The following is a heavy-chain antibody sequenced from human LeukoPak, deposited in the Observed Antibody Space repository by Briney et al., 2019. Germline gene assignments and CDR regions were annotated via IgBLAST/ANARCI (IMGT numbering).Heavy chain of an antibody. D-gene: IGHD1-26*01. Sequence: TGGSLRLSCAASRFTFSSYWMHWVRQAPGKGLVWVSRINSDGSSTTYADPVKGRFTISRDNAKNTLYLQMNSLRAEDTAVYYCARTIGSKNAFDIWGQGTMVTVSS. CDR3: ARTIGSKNAFDI. CDR1: RFTFSSYW. CDR2: INSDGSST. V-gene: IGHV3-74*01. J-gene: IGHJ3*02.